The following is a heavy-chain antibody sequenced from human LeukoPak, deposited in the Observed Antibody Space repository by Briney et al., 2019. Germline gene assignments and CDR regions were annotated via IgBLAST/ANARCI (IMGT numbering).Heavy chain of an antibody. CDR1: GGSISSSNW. CDR3: ARYMSSSWSPYYYYGMDV. J-gene: IGHJ6*02. Sequence: PSGTLSLTCAVSGGSISSSNWWSWVRPPPGKGLEWIGEFYHRGSTNYNPSLKSRVTISVDKSKNKFSLKLSSVSAADTAVYYCARYMSSSWSPYYYYGMDVWGQGATVTVSS. CDR2: FYHRGST. V-gene: IGHV4-4*02. D-gene: IGHD6-13*01.